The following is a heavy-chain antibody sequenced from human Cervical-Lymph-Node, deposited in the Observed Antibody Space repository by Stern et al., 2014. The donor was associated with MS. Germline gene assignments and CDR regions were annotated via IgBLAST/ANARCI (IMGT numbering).Heavy chain of an antibody. V-gene: IGHV1-18*04. Sequence: VQLVESGAEVKKPGASVKVSCKASGYTFTSYGISWVRQAPGQGLEGMGWISAYNGNTNYAQKLQGRVTMTTDTSTSTAYMELRSLRSDDTAVYYCARVGSIAVAGKSFDPWGQGTLVTVSS. CDR1: GYTFTSYG. CDR2: ISAYNGNT. CDR3: ARVGSIAVAGKSFDP. J-gene: IGHJ5*02. D-gene: IGHD6-19*01.